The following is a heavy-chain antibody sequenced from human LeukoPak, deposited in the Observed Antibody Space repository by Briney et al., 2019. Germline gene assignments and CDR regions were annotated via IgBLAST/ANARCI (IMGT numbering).Heavy chain of an antibody. CDR3: AREDDFWSGTDAFDI. CDR2: IYHSGST. V-gene: IGHV4-4*02. J-gene: IGHJ3*02. CDR1: GGSINSNNW. Sequence: SETLSLTCAVSGGSINSNNWWSWVRQPPGKGLEWIGEIYHSGSTNYNPSLKSRVTISVDTSKNQFSLKLSSVTAADTAVYYCAREDDFWSGTDAFDIWGQGTMVTVSS. D-gene: IGHD3-3*01.